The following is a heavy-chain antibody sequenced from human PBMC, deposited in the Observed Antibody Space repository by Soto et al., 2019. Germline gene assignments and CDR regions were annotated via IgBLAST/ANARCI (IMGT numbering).Heavy chain of an antibody. CDR3: AKDISSYSGSYMYYFDY. Sequence: QVQLVESGGGVVQPGRSLRLSCAASGFTFSNYAMHWVRQAPGKGLEWVAVISYDGSNKYYADSVKGRFTISRDNPKNTPYLQRNSLRAEDTAVYYCAKDISSYSGSYMYYFDYWGQGTLVTVSS. V-gene: IGHV3-30*18. CDR1: GFTFSNYA. J-gene: IGHJ4*02. CDR2: ISYDGSNK. D-gene: IGHD1-26*01.